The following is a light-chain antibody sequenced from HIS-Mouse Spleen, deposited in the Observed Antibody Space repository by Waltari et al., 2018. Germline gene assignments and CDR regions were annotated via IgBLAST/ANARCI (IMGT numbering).Light chain of an antibody. CDR1: ALPKQY. J-gene: IGLJ3*02. Sequence: SYELTQPPSVSVSPGQTARITCSGDALPKQYAYWYQQKPGQAPVLVIYKDRVRPSGIPERFSGSSSGTTVTLTISGVQAEDEADYYCQSADSSGTYWVFGGGTKLTVL. CDR3: QSADSSGTYWV. V-gene: IGLV3-25*03. CDR2: KDR.